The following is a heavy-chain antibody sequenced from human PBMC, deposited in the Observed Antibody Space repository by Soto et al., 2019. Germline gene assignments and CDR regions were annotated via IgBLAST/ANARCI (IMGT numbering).Heavy chain of an antibody. D-gene: IGHD1-7*01. J-gene: IGHJ4*02. CDR2: NNPSSGGT. CDR3: AHRESITGTTLVDY. V-gene: IGHV1-2*02. Sequence: QVQLVQSGAEVKKPGASVKVSCKASGYTFTGYFMHWVRQAPGQGLEWMGWNNPSSGGTNYAQKIHGRVTMTRDTSISTAYMELSRLRSDDTAVYYCAHRESITGTTLVDYWGQGTLVTVSS. CDR1: GYTFTGYF.